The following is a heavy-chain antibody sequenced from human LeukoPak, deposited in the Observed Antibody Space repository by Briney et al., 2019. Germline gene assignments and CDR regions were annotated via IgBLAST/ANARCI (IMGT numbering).Heavy chain of an antibody. CDR2: ISWNSDII. Sequence: PGRSLRLSCAASGFTFDDFAMHWIRQVPGKGLEWVSGISWNSDIIDYADSVKGRFTTSRDNAKSSLYLQMNSLRAEDTAVYYCGRGHWGLDYWGQGALVTVSS. D-gene: IGHD7-27*01. J-gene: IGHJ4*02. CDR3: GRGHWGLDY. V-gene: IGHV3-9*01. CDR1: GFTFDDFA.